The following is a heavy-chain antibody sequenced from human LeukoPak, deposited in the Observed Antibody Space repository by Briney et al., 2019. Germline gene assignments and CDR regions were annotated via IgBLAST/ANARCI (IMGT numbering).Heavy chain of an antibody. CDR2: VRTTAEGETT. CDR3: TAGLGKTDDDS. J-gene: IGHJ4*02. Sequence: GGSLRLSCEGSGFNFNDARMSWIRQAPGKGLEWVGRVRTTAEGETTDYAAPVRGRFIISRDDSKSMVYLQMNRLEAEDTAIYYCTAGLGKTDDDSWGQGTLVTVSS. CDR1: GFNFNDAR. V-gene: IGHV3-15*01. D-gene: IGHD4-11*01.